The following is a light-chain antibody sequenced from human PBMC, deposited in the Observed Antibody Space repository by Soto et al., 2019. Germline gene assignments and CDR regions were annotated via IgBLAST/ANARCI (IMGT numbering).Light chain of an antibody. CDR1: QSISSN. V-gene: IGKV1-39*01. CDR2: GAS. CDR3: QQSYSTPYT. J-gene: IGKJ2*01. Sequence: DIQMTQSPSSLSASVGDRVTITCRGSQSISSNLNWYQQKPGKAPKLLIFGASSLQSGVPSRFSGRRSGTDFTLTISSPQPEDFATYYCQQSYSTPYTFGQGTKLEI.